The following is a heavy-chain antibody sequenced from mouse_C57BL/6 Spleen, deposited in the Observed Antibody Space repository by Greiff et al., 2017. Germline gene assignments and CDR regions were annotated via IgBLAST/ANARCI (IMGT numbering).Heavy chain of an antibody. V-gene: IGHV1-82*01. D-gene: IGHD1-1*01. CDR1: GYAFSSSW. Sequence: VHLVESGPELVKPGASVKISCKASGYAFSSSWMNWVKQRPGKGLEWIGRIYPGDGDTNYNGKFKGKATLTADKSSSTAYMQLSSLTSEDSAVYFCARSEYLGGSSYEYAMDYWGQGTSVTVSS. CDR3: ARSEYLGGSSYEYAMDY. CDR2: IYPGDGDT. J-gene: IGHJ4*01.